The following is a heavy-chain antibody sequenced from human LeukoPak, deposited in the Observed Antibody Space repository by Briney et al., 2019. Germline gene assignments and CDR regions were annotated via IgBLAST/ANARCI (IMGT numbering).Heavy chain of an antibody. J-gene: IGHJ4*02. D-gene: IGHD6-19*01. CDR2: INPNSGGT. V-gene: IGHV1-2*04. CDR1: GYTFTGYY. CDR3: AREWLVGGRVLGY. Sequence: GASVKVSCKASGYTFTGYYMHWVRQAPGQGLEWMGWINPNSGGTNYAQKFQGWVTMTRDTSISTAYMELSRLRSDDTAVYYCAREWLVGGRVLGYWGQGTLVTVSS.